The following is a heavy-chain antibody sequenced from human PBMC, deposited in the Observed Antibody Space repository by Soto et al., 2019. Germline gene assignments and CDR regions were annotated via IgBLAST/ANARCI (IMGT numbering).Heavy chain of an antibody. V-gene: IGHV4-34*01. J-gene: IGHJ4*02. CDR2: INHSGST. CDR1: GGSFSGYY. CDR3: ARGRPKIVVVPAAIGNYFDY. D-gene: IGHD2-2*02. Sequence: SETLSLTCAVYGGSFSGYYWSWIRQPPGKGLEWIGEINHSGSTNYNPSLKSRVTISLDTSKNQFSLKLSSVTAADTAVYYGARGRPKIVVVPAAIGNYFDYWGQGTLVTVSS.